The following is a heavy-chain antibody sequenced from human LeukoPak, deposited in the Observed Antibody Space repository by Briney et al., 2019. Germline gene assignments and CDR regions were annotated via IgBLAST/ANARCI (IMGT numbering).Heavy chain of an antibody. CDR2: VRYDSSNK. Sequence: PGGSLRLSCAASGFTVSSNYMSWVRQAPGKGLEWVAFVRYDSSNKYYADSVKGRFTVSRDNSKNTLYLQMNSLRAEDTAVYYCARGPSGYHNTGGQGTLVTVSS. CDR1: GFTVSSNY. CDR3: ARGPSGYHNT. V-gene: IGHV3-30*02. D-gene: IGHD5-12*01. J-gene: IGHJ4*02.